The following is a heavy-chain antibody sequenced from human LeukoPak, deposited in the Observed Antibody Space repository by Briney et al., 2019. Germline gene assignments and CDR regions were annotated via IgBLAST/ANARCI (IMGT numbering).Heavy chain of an antibody. V-gene: IGHV3-48*01. D-gene: IGHD2-2*01. Sequence: GGSLRLSCAASGFTFSSYSMNWVRQAPGKGLEWVSYISSSSSIIYYADSVKGRFTISRDNTKNTLYLQMNSLRAEDTAVYYCAKDRHAPGRYCSSTSCFPFDSWGQGTLVTVSS. CDR1: GFTFSSYS. J-gene: IGHJ5*01. CDR3: AKDRHAPGRYCSSTSCFPFDS. CDR2: ISSSSSII.